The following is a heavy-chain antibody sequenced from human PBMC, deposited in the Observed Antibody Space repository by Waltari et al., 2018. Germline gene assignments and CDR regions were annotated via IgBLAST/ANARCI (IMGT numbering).Heavy chain of an antibody. J-gene: IGHJ6*03. Sequence: QVQLQESGPGLVKPSETLSLTCTVAGGSISSYYWSWIRQPAGKGLEWIGRIYTSGSTNYNPSLKSRVTMSVDTSENQFSLKLSSVTAADTAVYYCAREKNYDFWSGYSYYMDVWGKGTTVTISS. CDR2: IYTSGST. V-gene: IGHV4-4*07. CDR3: AREKNYDFWSGYSYYMDV. D-gene: IGHD3-3*01. CDR1: GGSISSYY.